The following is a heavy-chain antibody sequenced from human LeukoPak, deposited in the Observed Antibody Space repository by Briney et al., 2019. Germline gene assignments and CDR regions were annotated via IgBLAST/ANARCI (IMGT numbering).Heavy chain of an antibody. V-gene: IGHV1-2*02. CDR1: GYTFTGYY. CDR2: INPISGVT. D-gene: IGHD5-12*01. CDR3: ARGGYSGFDPFDY. Sequence: ASVKLSCTASGYTFTGYYMHWVRQAPGQGLEWMGWINPISGVTNFAQNFLGRVGMSRDTSIRTAYLDMYSLTFDDTAVFYCARGGYSGFDPFDYWGQGTLVTVSS. J-gene: IGHJ4*02.